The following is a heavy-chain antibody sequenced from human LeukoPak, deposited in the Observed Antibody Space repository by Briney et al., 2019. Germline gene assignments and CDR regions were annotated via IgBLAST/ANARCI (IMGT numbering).Heavy chain of an antibody. CDR2: IFYSGST. CDR1: GFTVSINS. D-gene: IGHD6-19*01. Sequence: GSLRLSCTVSGFTVSINSMSWVRQPPGKGLEWIGNIFYSGSTYYSPSLKSRVTISLDTSRNQFSLKLSSVTAADTAVYYCAREIIAVAGAFDIWGQGTMVTVSS. CDR3: AREIIAVAGAFDI. V-gene: IGHV4-59*02. J-gene: IGHJ3*02.